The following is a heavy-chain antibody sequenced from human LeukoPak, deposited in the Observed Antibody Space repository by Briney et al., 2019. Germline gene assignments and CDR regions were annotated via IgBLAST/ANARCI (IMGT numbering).Heavy chain of an antibody. J-gene: IGHJ5*02. CDR2: IYHSGST. D-gene: IGHD6-19*01. V-gene: IGHV4-30-2*01. CDR3: ARGDTVAGAHNWFDP. CDR1: GGSISSGGYS. Sequence: SETLSLTCAVSGGSISSGGYSWRWIRQPPGKGLEWIGYIYHSGSTYYHPSLKSRVTISVDRSKNQFSLKLSSVTAADTAVYYCARGDTVAGAHNWFDPWGQGTLVTVSS.